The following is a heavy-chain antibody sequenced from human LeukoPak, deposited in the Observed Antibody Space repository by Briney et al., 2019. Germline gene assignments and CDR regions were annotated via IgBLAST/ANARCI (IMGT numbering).Heavy chain of an antibody. J-gene: IGHJ4*02. V-gene: IGHV3-30*02. CDR3: VKVSPISPSGYLDY. CDR1: GFTFSSCG. CDR2: IRYDASIK. D-gene: IGHD3-3*01. Sequence: GGSLRLSCAASGFTFSSCGMQGGRQAPGEGGEGGAFIRYDASIKDHADSVKGPFTISRHNSKTPLFLQLNSLRAEATAMYYCVKVSPISPSGYLDYWGQATPVTVSS.